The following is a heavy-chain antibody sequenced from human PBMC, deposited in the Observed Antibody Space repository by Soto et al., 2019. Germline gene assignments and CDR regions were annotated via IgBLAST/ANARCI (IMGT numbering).Heavy chain of an antibody. J-gene: IGHJ4*02. CDR3: ARIAPGDYPFDY. V-gene: IGHV1-46*01. D-gene: IGHD4-17*01. Sequence: QVQLVQSGAEVKKPGASVKVSCKASGYTFTSYYMHWVRQAPGQGLEWMGIINPSGGSTSYAQKLQGRVTMTSETSTSTVYMELSGLRSGDTAVYYCARIAPGDYPFDYWGQGTLVTVSS. CDR1: GYTFTSYY. CDR2: INPSGGST.